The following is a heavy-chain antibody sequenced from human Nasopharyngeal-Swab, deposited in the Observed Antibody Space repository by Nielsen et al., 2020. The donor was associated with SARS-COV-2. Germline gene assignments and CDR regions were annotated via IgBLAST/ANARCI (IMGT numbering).Heavy chain of an antibody. Sequence: ASVKVSCKASGYTSTGFDINWVRHVAGQGLEWMGWINLNSGNAGYAEKFQGRVTMTRDTSIRTAHMELSSLTSGDTAIYYCARGRPDSESMEWYPPRKCFDSWGQGTLVTVSS. CDR2: INLNSGNA. D-gene: IGHD2-8*01. V-gene: IGHV1-8*01. J-gene: IGHJ5*01. CDR1: GYTSTGFD. CDR3: ARGRPDSESMEWYPPRKCFDS.